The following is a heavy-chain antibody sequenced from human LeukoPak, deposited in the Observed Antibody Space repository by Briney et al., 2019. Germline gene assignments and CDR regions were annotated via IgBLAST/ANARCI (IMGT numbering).Heavy chain of an antibody. CDR3: ARGAVAGKLRFDY. V-gene: IGHV4-59*01. CDR1: GGSISSYY. D-gene: IGHD6-19*01. CDR2: IYYSGST. Sequence: SETLSLTCTVSGGSISSYYWSWIRQPPGKGLEWIGYIYYSGSTNYNPSLKSRVTISVDTSKNQFSLKLSSVTAADTAVYYRARGAVAGKLRFDYWGQGTLVTVSS. J-gene: IGHJ4*02.